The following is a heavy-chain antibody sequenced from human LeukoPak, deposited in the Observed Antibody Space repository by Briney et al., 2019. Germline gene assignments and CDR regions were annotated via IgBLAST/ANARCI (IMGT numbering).Heavy chain of an antibody. V-gene: IGHV3-21*01. Sequence: PGGSLRLSCAASGLTFSSYWMSCVRQAPGKGLEWVSSISSSSSYIYYADSVKGRFTISRDNAKNSLHLQMNSLRAEDTAVYYCARDAQRWLQLRRKPLDYWGQGTLVTVSS. CDR1: GLTFSSYW. CDR3: ARDAQRWLQLRRKPLDY. D-gene: IGHD5-24*01. CDR2: ISSSSSYI. J-gene: IGHJ4*02.